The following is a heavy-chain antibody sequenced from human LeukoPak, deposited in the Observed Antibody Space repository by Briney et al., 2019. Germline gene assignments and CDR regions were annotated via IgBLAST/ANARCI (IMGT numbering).Heavy chain of an antibody. V-gene: IGHV4-39*07. D-gene: IGHD3-10*01. CDR1: GGSISGTTYY. CDR2: IYYSGRT. CDR3: ARCAPIWFAEWNGMDV. Sequence: SETLSLTCTVSGGSISGTTYYWGWIRQPPGKGLEGIGSIYYSGRTDYNPSLKCRVTISVHPSKNQFSLNLSSVTAADTAVYYCARCAPIWFAEWNGMDVWGQGTTVPVSS. J-gene: IGHJ6*02.